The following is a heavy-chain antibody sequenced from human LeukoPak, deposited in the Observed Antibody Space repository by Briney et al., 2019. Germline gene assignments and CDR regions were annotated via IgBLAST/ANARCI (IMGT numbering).Heavy chain of an antibody. CDR2: IYSGGST. Sequence: GGSLRLSCAASGFTVSSNYMSWVRQAPGKGLEWVSVIYSGGSTYYADSVKGRFTISRDNSKNTLYLQMNSLRAEDTAVYYCARAYSSGWYLPYYFDYWGQGTLVTVSS. CDR3: ARAYSSGWYLPYYFDY. V-gene: IGHV3-53*01. J-gene: IGHJ4*02. CDR1: GFTVSSNY. D-gene: IGHD6-19*01.